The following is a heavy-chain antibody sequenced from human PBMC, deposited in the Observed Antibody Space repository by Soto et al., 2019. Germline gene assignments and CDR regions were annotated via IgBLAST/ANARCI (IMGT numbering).Heavy chain of an antibody. CDR1: GFTFSSYG. V-gene: IGHV3-30*18. CDR2: ISHDGSNK. D-gene: IGHD2-21*02. J-gene: IGHJ3*02. CDR3: AKSGLAYCGGDCSDDAFDI. Sequence: GGSLRLSCAASGFTFSSYGMHWVRQAPGKGLEWVAVISHDGSNKYYADSVKGRFTISRDNSKNTLYLQMKSLRAEDTAVYYCAKSGLAYCGGDCSDDAFDIWGQGTMVTVSS.